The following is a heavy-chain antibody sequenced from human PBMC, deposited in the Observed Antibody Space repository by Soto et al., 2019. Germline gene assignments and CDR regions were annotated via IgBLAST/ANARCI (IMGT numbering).Heavy chain of an antibody. CDR1: GGSIRDFH. D-gene: IGHD6-13*01. Sequence: SETLSLTCTVSGGSIRDFHWSRIRQPPGKGLEWIGSFYFSETTNSDPSLKGRVTVAVDSSKSHFSLKLASVTAEDTAIYYCTRSNTASSSPDYWGQGSLVTVSS. CDR2: FYFSETT. J-gene: IGHJ4*02. CDR3: TRSNTASSSPDY. V-gene: IGHV4-59*08.